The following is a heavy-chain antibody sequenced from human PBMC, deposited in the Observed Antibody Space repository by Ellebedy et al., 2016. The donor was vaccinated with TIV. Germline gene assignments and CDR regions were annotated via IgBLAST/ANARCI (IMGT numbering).Heavy chain of an antibody. D-gene: IGHD2-21*02. CDR2: INHSCST. V-gene: IGHV4-34*01. Sequence: MPSETLSLTCAVYGGSLSGYYWSWIRQPTGKGLEWIGEINHSCSTNYNSSLKSRVTISLDTSKNQFSLKLSSVTAADTAVYYCSRGVTDQNWGQGILVTVSS. CDR1: GGSLSGYY. CDR3: SRGVTDQN. J-gene: IGHJ4*02.